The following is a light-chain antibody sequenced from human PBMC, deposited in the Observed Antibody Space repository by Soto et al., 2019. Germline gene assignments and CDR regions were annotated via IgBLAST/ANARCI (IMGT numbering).Light chain of an antibody. CDR3: QQRDNWTRGA. Sequence: EIVLTQSPATLSLSPGERVTLSCRASQSVSSYLAWYQHKPGQAPRLLIYDESNRATGIPARFSGSGSGTAFTLTISSLEREDFAGYYCQQRDNWTRGAFGQGTKVEIK. CDR1: QSVSSY. J-gene: IGKJ1*01. CDR2: DES. V-gene: IGKV3-11*01.